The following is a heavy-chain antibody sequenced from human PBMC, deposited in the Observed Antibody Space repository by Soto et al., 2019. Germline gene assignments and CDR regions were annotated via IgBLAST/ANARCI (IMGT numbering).Heavy chain of an antibody. CDR3: ARGYSYTQPVFDY. J-gene: IGHJ4*02. CDR1: GFTFSSYW. CDR2: INSDGSST. V-gene: IGHV3-74*01. D-gene: IGHD5-18*01. Sequence: GGSLRLSCAASGFTFSSYWMHWVRQAPGKGLVWVSRINSDGSSTTYADSVKGRFTISRDNFKNTLYLQMNSLRAEDTAVYYCARGYSYTQPVFDYWGLGTLVTVSS.